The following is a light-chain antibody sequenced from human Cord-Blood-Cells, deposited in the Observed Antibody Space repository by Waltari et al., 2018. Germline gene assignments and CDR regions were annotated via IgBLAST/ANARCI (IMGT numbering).Light chain of an antibody. J-gene: IGLJ3*02. CDR1: SLRSYY. V-gene: IGLV3-19*01. CDR3: NSRDSSGNHWV. Sequence: SSELTQDPAVSVALGQTVRITRHGDSLRSYYSSRYQQKPGQAPVLVIYGKNNRPSGIPDRFSGSSSGNTASLTITEAQAEDEADYYCNSRDSSGNHWVFGGGTKLTVL. CDR2: GKN.